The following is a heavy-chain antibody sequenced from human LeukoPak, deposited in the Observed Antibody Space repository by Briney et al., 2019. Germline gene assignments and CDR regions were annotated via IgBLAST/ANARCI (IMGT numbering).Heavy chain of an antibody. V-gene: IGHV4-39*01. D-gene: IGHD6-19*01. CDR1: GGSISSSSYY. CDR2: IYYSGST. Sequence: PSETLSLTCTVSGGSISSSSYYWGWIRQPPGKGLEWIGTIYYSGSTYYNPSLKSRVTISVDTSKNQFSLKLSSVTAADTAVYYCARVGLPVAGIDYWGQGTLVTVSS. J-gene: IGHJ4*02. CDR3: ARVGLPVAGIDY.